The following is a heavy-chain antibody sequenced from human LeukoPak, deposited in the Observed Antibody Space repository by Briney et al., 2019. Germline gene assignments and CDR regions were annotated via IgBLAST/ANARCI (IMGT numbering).Heavy chain of an antibody. CDR2: ISSSSAHI. Sequence: PGGSLRLSCAASGFTFSSYSMNWVRQAPGKELEWVSFISSSSAHINYADSVKGRFTISRDNPRNSLYLQMNSLRAVDTAVYYCARDIGGSYTAIDYWGQGTLVTVSS. J-gene: IGHJ4*02. CDR3: ARDIGGSYTAIDY. D-gene: IGHD1-26*01. CDR1: GFTFSSYS. V-gene: IGHV3-21*01.